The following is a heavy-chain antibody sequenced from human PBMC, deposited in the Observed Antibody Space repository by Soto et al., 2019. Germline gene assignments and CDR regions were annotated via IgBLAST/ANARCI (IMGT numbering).Heavy chain of an antibody. Sequence: PGGSLRLSCAASGFIFDDYALHWVRQAPGKGLEWVSGISWNSGGIGYADSVKGRFTISRDNAKNSLYLQMISLRAEDTAVYFCVRDWNWNYLLWGQGALVTVSS. CDR1: GFIFDDYA. J-gene: IGHJ4*02. CDR2: ISWNSGGI. D-gene: IGHD1-7*01. CDR3: VRDWNWNYLL. V-gene: IGHV3-9*01.